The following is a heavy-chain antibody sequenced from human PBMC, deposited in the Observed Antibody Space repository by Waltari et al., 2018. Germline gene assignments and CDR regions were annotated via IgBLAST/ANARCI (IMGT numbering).Heavy chain of an antibody. CDR2: SDHSGGT. J-gene: IGHJ4*02. V-gene: IGHV4-38-2*01. D-gene: IGHD6-19*01. CDR1: GYSISSGYY. CDR3: ARLFRHYVAGTEVYYFDY. Sequence: QVQLQESGPGLVKPSATLSLTCAVSGYSISSGYYWGWIGQPPGKGLEWIGSSDHSGGTDYTPSRKSRVTGSLDTSKNQSSLKLSSVTDADTAVYYGARLFRHYVAGTEVYYFDYWGQGTLVTVSS.